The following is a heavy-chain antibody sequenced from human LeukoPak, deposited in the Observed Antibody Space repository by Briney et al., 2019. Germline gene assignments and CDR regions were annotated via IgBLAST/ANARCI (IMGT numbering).Heavy chain of an antibody. CDR2: ISAFDGNT. CDR3: ARGGTGRGWYGVPFDY. CDR1: GYTFTSYG. V-gene: IGHV1-18*01. J-gene: IGHJ4*02. Sequence: ASVKVSCTASGYTFTSYGTSWVRQAPGEGVERIGWISAFDGNTNYAQKLQDRVTMTTDTSTSTAYMELRSLRSDDTAVYYCARGGTGRGWYGVPFDYWGQGTLVTVSS. D-gene: IGHD6-19*01.